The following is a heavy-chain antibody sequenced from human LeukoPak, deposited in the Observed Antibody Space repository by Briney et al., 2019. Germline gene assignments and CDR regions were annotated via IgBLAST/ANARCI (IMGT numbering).Heavy chain of an antibody. Sequence: PGGSLRLSRAASGFTFSSYAMSWVRQAPGEGLEWVSAISGSGGSTYYADSVKGRFTISRDNSKNTLYLQMNSLRAEDTAVYYCAKDGYSSGWYWFDPWGQGTLVTVSS. CDR1: GFTFSSYA. D-gene: IGHD6-19*01. CDR2: ISGSGGST. CDR3: AKDGYSSGWYWFDP. V-gene: IGHV3-23*01. J-gene: IGHJ5*02.